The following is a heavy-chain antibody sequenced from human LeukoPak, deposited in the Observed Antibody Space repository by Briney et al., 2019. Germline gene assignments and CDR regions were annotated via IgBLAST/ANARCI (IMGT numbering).Heavy chain of an antibody. CDR1: GGTFSSYA. J-gene: IGHJ6*03. Sequence: SVKVSCKASGGTFSSYAISWVRQAPGQGLEWMGGIIPIFGTANYAQKFQGRVTITADESTSTAYMELSSLSSEDTAVYYCARVWSLANYGYYYYTDVWGKGTTVTVSS. D-gene: IGHD1-7*01. CDR2: IIPIFGTA. CDR3: ARVWSLANYGYYYYTDV. V-gene: IGHV1-69*13.